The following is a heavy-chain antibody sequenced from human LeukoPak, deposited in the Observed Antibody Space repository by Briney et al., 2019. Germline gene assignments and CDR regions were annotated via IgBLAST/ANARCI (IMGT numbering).Heavy chain of an antibody. CDR1: GGSISSYY. CDR2: IYTSGST. Sequence: SETLSLTCTASGGSISSYYWSWIRQPAGKGLEWIGRIYTSGSTNFSPSLKSRVTMSVDTSKNQFSLKLSSVTAAGTAVYYCARWRDDYFDYWGQGTLVTVSS. V-gene: IGHV4-4*07. J-gene: IGHJ4*02. CDR3: ARWRDDYFDY.